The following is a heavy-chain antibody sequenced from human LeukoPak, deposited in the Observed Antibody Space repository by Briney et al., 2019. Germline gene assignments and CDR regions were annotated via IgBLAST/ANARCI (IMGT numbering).Heavy chain of an antibody. CDR1: GFTFSSYA. CDR3: ARVIAGAEYYFDY. J-gene: IGHJ4*02. CDR2: ISSNGGST. V-gene: IGHV3-64*01. Sequence: GGSLRLSCAASGFTFSSYAMHWVRQAPGKGLEYVSAISSNGGSTYYANSVKGRFTISRDNSKNTLYLQMGSLRAEDMAVYYCARVIAGAEYYFDYGGQGTRVTVSS. D-gene: IGHD1-26*01.